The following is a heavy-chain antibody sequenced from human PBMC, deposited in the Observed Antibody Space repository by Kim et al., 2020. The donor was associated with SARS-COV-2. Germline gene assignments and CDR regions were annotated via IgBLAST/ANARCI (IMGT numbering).Heavy chain of an antibody. Sequence: GGSLRLSCAASGFTFSSYSMNWVRQAPGKGLEWVSSISSSSSYIYYADSVKGRFTISRDNAKNSLYLQMNSLRAEDTAVYYCARDEYVWGTPIDYWGQGTLVTVSS. V-gene: IGHV3-21*01. CDR3: ARDEYVWGTPIDY. CDR1: GFTFSSYS. CDR2: ISSSSSYI. J-gene: IGHJ4*02. D-gene: IGHD3-16*01.